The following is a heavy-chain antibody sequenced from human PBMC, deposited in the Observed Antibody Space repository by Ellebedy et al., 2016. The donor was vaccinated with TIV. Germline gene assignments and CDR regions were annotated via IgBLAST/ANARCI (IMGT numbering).Heavy chain of an antibody. Sequence: GGSLRLSXVGSGFTFSNSWMDWVRQAPGKGLEWVGRIRRTVDGGTIDYAAPVKDRFTISRDDSKNTLYLQMSSLKTEDTALYYCTTDFSNWGQGTLVTVSS. D-gene: IGHD3-3*01. CDR3: TTDFSN. CDR2: IRRTVDGGTI. V-gene: IGHV3-15*07. CDR1: GFTFSNSW. J-gene: IGHJ4*02.